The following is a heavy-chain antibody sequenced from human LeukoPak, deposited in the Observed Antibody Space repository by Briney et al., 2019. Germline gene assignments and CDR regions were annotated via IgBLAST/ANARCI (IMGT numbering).Heavy chain of an antibody. CDR3: AKDPPLPYYYDSSGYALGFDY. CDR1: GFTFSSYA. V-gene: IGHV3-23*01. D-gene: IGHD3-22*01. Sequence: GGSLSLSCAASGFTFSSYAMSWVRQAPGKGLEWVSAISGSGGSTYYADSVKGRFTISRDNSKNTLNLQMNSLRAEDTAVYYCAKDPPLPYYYDSSGYALGFDYWVQGTLVTVSS. CDR2: ISGSGGST. J-gene: IGHJ4*02.